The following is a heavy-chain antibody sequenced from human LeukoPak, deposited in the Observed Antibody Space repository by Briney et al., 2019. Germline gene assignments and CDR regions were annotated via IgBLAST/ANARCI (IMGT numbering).Heavy chain of an antibody. CDR1: GGTFSSYA. CDR2: IIPIFGTA. J-gene: IGHJ6*03. Sequence: GASVKVSCKASGGTFSSYAISWVRQAPGQGLEWMGGIIPIFGTANYAQKFQGRVTITADKSTSTAYMELSSLRSEDTAVFYCARGLGHNSGSYRIIYYYYYMDVWGKGTTVTVSS. CDR3: ARGLGHNSGSYRIIYYYYYMDV. D-gene: IGHD1-26*01. V-gene: IGHV1-69*06.